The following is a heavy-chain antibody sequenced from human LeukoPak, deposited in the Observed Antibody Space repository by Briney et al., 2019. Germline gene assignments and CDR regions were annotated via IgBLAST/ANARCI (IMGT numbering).Heavy chain of an antibody. CDR1: GYIFTSYG. CDR3: ARDGNGYFPAGIDNWFDP. V-gene: IGHV1-18*01. Sequence: GASVKVSCKASGYIFTSYGINWVRQAPGQGLEWMGWISPYNGNTNYAQRVQGRVTMTTDTSTSTAYMELRSLRSDDTAVYYCARDGNGYFPAGIDNWFDPWGRGTLVTVSS. J-gene: IGHJ5*02. CDR2: ISPYNGNT. D-gene: IGHD5-24*01.